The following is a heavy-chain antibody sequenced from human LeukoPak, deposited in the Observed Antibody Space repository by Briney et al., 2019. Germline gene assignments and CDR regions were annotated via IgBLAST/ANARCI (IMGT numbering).Heavy chain of an antibody. CDR1: GFTFSSYA. D-gene: IGHD6-6*01. CDR2: ISYDGGNK. V-gene: IGHV3-30*04. Sequence: GGSLRLSCAASGFTFSSYAMGWVRQAPGKGLEWVAIISYDGGNKYYADSVKGRFTISRDNSKNTLYLQMNSLRAEDTAVYFCVSLGYSSSSVRYWGQGTLVTVSS. CDR3: VSLGYSSSSVRY. J-gene: IGHJ4*02.